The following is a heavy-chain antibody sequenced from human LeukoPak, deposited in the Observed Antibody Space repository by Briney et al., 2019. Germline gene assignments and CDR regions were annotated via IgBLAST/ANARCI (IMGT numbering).Heavy chain of an antibody. D-gene: IGHD5-24*01. CDR2: IYYSGST. CDR1: GGSISSYY. CDR3: AREGLERGLNFFDY. V-gene: IGHV4-59*12. Sequence: SETLSLTCTVSGGSISSYYWSWIRQPPGQGLEWIGYIYYSGSTNYNPSLKSRVTISVDTSKNQFSLKLSSVTAADTAVYYCAREGLERGLNFFDYWGQGTLVTVSS. J-gene: IGHJ4*02.